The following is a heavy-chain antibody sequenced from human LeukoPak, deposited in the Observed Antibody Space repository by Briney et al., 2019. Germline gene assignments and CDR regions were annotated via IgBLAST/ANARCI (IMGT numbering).Heavy chain of an antibody. CDR2: IYYSGST. CDR1: GGPISSYY. Sequence: SETLSLTCTVSGGPISSYYWSWIRQPPGKGLEWIGYIYYSGSTNYNPSLKSRVTISVDTSKNQFSLKMRSVTAADTAVYYCARGADAVYSSSRFDYWGQGTLVTVSS. CDR3: ARGADAVYSSSRFDY. J-gene: IGHJ4*02. D-gene: IGHD6-13*01. V-gene: IGHV4-59*01.